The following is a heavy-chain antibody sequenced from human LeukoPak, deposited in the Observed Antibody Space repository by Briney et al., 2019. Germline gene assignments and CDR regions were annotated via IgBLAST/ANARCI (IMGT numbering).Heavy chain of an antibody. V-gene: IGHV4-39*02. J-gene: IGHJ4*02. CDR3: ARDSSEWELPTLSV. D-gene: IGHD1-26*01. CDR2: VHYSGRT. Sequence: PSETLSLTCTVSGGSISSRSYSRAWVRQPPGRGLECIGSVHYSGRTYYNSSLKSRVIASIDTSKNQFSLKLRSVTAADTAVYYCARDSSEWELPTLSVRGQGTLVTVSS. CDR1: GGSISSRSYS.